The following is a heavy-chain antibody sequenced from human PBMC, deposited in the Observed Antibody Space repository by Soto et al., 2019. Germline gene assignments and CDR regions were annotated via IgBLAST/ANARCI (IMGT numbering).Heavy chain of an antibody. V-gene: IGHV3-30*18. Sequence: QVQLVESGGGVVQPGRSLRLSCAASGFTFSSYGMHWVRQAPGKGLEWVAVISYDGSNKYYADSVKGRFTISRDNSKNTLYLQMTSLRAEDTAVYYCAKGISGSSSGMDVWGQGTTVTVSS. CDR2: ISYDGSNK. J-gene: IGHJ6*02. CDR1: GFTFSSYG. D-gene: IGHD6-6*01. CDR3: AKGISGSSSGMDV.